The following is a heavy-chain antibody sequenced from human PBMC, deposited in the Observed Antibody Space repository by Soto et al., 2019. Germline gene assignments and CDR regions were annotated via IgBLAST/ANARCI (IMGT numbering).Heavy chain of an antibody. J-gene: IGHJ6*03. V-gene: IGHV1-2*02. CDR2: INPNGGAT. CDR3: ARESGGATATLDYYYFHMDV. Sequence: VQLAQSGAEVKKPGASVKVSCKTSGDSFNDYYIHWVRQAPGQGLEWMGWINPNGGATKYAQKFRGRVTVTRDTSIRTVYMELSSLRSDNTPVYYCARESGGATATLDYYYFHMDVWGKGTTVSVSS. CDR1: GDSFNDYY. D-gene: IGHD5-12*01.